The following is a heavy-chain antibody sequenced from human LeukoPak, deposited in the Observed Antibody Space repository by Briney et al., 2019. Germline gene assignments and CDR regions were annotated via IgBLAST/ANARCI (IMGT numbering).Heavy chain of an antibody. D-gene: IGHD1-26*01. V-gene: IGHV4-34*01. CDR3: ARRGSGSFTN. J-gene: IGHJ4*02. Sequence: PSETLSLTCAVYGGSFSGYYWSWIRQPPGKGLEWIGEINHSGSTNYNPSLKSRVTISVDTSKNQFSLKLSSVTAADTAVYYCARRGSGSFTNWGQGTLVTVSS. CDR2: INHSGST. CDR1: GGSFSGYY.